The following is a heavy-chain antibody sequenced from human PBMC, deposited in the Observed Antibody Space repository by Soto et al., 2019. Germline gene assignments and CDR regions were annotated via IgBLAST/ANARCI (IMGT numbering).Heavy chain of an antibody. CDR2: IYYSGSA. CDR1: GGSINITTYY. CDR3: ARGYDGLRVVNVFDY. Sequence: QLQLQESGPGMVKPSETLSLTCTVSGGSINITTYYWGWIRQPPGKGLEWTGSIYYSGSAYYTPSLRSRVTISGATSKNQFSLKLSSVTAADTAVHYWARGYDGLRVVNVFDYWGHRTLGTVSS. J-gene: IGHJ4*01. D-gene: IGHD3-3*01. V-gene: IGHV4-39*01.